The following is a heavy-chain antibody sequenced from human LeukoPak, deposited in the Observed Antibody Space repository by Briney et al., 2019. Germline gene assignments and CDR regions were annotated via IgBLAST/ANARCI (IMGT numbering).Heavy chain of an antibody. CDR3: ARERQQLVQFPNYYYYMDV. D-gene: IGHD6-13*01. J-gene: IGHJ6*03. CDR1: GFTFSSYW. V-gene: IGHV3-7*01. Sequence: GGSLRLSCAASGFTFSSYWMSWVRQAPGKGLEWVANIKQDGSEKYYVDSVKGRFTISRDNAKNSLYLQMNSLRAEDTAVYYCARERQQLVQFPNYYYYMDVWGKGTTVTVSS. CDR2: IKQDGSEK.